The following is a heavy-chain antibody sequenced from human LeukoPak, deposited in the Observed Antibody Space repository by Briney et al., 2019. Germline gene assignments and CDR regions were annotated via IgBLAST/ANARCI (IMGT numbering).Heavy chain of an antibody. CDR1: GGSISSYY. Sequence: PSETLSLTCTVSGGSISSYYWSWIRQPPGKGLEWIGYIYYSGSTYYNPSLKSRVTISVDTSKNQFSLKLSSVTAADTAVYYCARVKGRGSGTGYWGQGTLVTVSS. J-gene: IGHJ4*02. D-gene: IGHD1-26*01. CDR2: IYYSGST. V-gene: IGHV4-59*12. CDR3: ARVKGRGSGTGY.